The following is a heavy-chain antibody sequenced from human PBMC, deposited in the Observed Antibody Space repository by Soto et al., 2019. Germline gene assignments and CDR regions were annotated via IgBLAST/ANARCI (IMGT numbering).Heavy chain of an antibody. V-gene: IGHV3-23*01. CDR1: GFDFSKFA. CDR3: AKDGPWFGDFSPVDY. CDR2: ISGSGGNI. J-gene: IGHJ4*02. D-gene: IGHD3-10*01. Sequence: EVQMLGSGGGLVQPGGSLRLSCAASGFDFSKFAMSWVRQAPGKWLEWVSTISGSGGNIYYADYVKGRFAISRDNSQNTLYLQMNSLTAADAAVYYCAKDGPWFGDFSPVDYWGQGTLVTVSS.